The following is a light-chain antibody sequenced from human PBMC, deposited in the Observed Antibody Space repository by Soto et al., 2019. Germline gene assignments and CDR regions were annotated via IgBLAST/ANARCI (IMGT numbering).Light chain of an antibody. J-gene: IGKJ4*01. Sequence: EIVLTQSPGTLSVSPGERAILSCRASQSVSSSLAWYQQKPGQAPRLLIHTASSRATGIPDRFSGSGSGTDFTLTISRLEPEDFAVYYCQQYGYSPAFGGGTKVDIK. CDR1: QSVSSS. CDR3: QQYGYSPA. V-gene: IGKV3-20*01. CDR2: TAS.